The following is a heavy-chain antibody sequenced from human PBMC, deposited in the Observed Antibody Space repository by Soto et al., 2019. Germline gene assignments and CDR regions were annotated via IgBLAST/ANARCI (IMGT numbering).Heavy chain of an antibody. CDR3: AKDTVPVATPWFDP. CDR2: LSGSGGST. Sequence: EVQLSESGGGLVQPGGSLRLSCAASGFTFSNYAMSWVRQAPGKGLEWVSTLSGSGGSTYYADSVKGRFTISRDNSKNPLYLQMNSLRAEDTAVYYCAKDTVPVATPWFDPWGQGTLVTVSS. D-gene: IGHD2-2*01. V-gene: IGHV3-23*01. J-gene: IGHJ5*02. CDR1: GFTFSNYA.